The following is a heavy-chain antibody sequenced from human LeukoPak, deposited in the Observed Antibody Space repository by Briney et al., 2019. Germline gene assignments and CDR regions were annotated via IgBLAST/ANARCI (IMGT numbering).Heavy chain of an antibody. V-gene: IGHV3-53*01. J-gene: IGHJ6*02. Sequence: QPGGSLRLSCAASGFPVSSYYMNWVRQAPGKGLEWVSVIYAGGNTYYADSVKGRFTISRDNSENTLYLHLNSLRAEDTAIYYCARTPLYYDSSGYYYEYFYYGMDVWGQGTTVTVSS. D-gene: IGHD3-22*01. CDR3: ARTPLYYDSSGYYYEYFYYGMDV. CDR2: IYAGGNT. CDR1: GFPVSSYY.